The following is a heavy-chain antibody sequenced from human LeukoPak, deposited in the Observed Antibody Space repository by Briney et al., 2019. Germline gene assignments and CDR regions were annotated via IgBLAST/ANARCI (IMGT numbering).Heavy chain of an antibody. V-gene: IGHV4-61*02. Sequence: SETLSLTCTVSGGSISSGSYYWSWIRQPAGKGLEWIGRIYTSGSTNYNPSLKSRATISVDTSKNQFSLKLSSVTAADTAVYYCARGPPDDSSGYCPLGYWGQGTLVTVSS. J-gene: IGHJ4*02. CDR2: IYTSGST. CDR3: ARGPPDDSSGYCPLGY. CDR1: GGSISSGSYY. D-gene: IGHD3-22*01.